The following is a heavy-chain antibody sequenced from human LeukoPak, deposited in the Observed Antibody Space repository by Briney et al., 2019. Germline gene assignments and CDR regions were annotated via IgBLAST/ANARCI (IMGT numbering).Heavy chain of an antibody. CDR3: AKSRGSWYFDL. Sequence: PGGSLRLSCTASGFTLNIHDMSWVRQAPGKGLEWVSAISNSGTGTTYADSVKGRFTISRDNSKNTLYLQMNTLRAEDTALYFCAKSRGSWYFDLWGRGALVTVSS. CDR1: GFTLNIHD. CDR2: ISNSGTGT. V-gene: IGHV3-23*01. J-gene: IGHJ2*01.